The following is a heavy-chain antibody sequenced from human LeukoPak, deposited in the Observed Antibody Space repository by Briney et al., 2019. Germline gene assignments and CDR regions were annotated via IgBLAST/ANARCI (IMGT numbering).Heavy chain of an antibody. J-gene: IGHJ4*02. V-gene: IGHV4-39*01. CDR2: VFHSGTT. CDR3: ARRDYSGDNPVLDY. D-gene: IGHD4-23*01. CDR1: GGSISGSRSY. Sequence: SETLSLTCTVSGGSISGSRSYWGWIRQPPGKGLEWIGSVFHSGTTYYNPSLRSRLTISVDTSKNQFSLKLSSVTAADTAVYYCARRDYSGDNPVLDYWGQGTLVTVSS.